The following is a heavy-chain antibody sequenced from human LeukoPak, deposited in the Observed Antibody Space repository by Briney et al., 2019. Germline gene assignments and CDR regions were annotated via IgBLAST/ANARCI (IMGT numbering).Heavy chain of an antibody. CDR2: ISSSGSTI. J-gene: IGHJ4*02. D-gene: IGHD3-22*01. CDR1: GFTFSDYY. V-gene: IGHV3-11*01. Sequence: PGGSLRLSCAASGFTFSDYYMSWIRQATGKGLEGVSYISSSGSTIYYADSVKGRFTISRDNAKNSLYLKMNSLRAEDTAVYYCARGRSYYYDSSGDWGQGTLVTVSS. CDR3: ARGRSYYYDSSGD.